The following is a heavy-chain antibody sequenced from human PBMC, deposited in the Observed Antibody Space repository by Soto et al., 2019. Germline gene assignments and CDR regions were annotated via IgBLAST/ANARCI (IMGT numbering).Heavy chain of an antibody. V-gene: IGHV4-31*03. CDR3: ARYMVRGVNYYYYYMDV. J-gene: IGHJ6*03. CDR1: GGSISSGGYY. CDR2: IYYSGST. Sequence: SETLSVTCTVSGGSISSGGYYWSWIRQHPGKGLEWIGYIYYSGSTYYNPSLKSRVTISVDTSKNQFSLKLSSVTAADTAVYYCARYMVRGVNYYYYYMDVWGKGTTVTVSS. D-gene: IGHD3-10*01.